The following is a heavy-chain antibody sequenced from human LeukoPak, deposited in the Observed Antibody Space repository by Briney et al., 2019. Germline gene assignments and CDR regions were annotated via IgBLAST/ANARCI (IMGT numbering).Heavy chain of an antibody. CDR2: IRYDGSNK. Sequence: GVSLRLSCAASGFTFSSCGMHWVRQAPGKGLEWVAFIRYDGSNKYYADSVKGRFTISRDNSKNTLYLQMNSLRAEDTAVYYCAKEARNYYYGMDVWGQGTTVTVSS. J-gene: IGHJ6*02. V-gene: IGHV3-30*02. CDR3: AKEARNYYYGMDV. CDR1: GFTFSSCG.